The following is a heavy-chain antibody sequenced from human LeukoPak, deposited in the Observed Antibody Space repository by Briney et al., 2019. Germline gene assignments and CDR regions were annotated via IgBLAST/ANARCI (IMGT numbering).Heavy chain of an antibody. Sequence: GGSLRLSCTASGFTFGDYAISSVREAPGEGLWRVVFIRSKAYGGTTEYAASVKCRFHISREDSKSIAYLQMNSLKTEDTAVYYCTRDLSDYYDSSGYSYWGQGTLVTVSS. CDR2: IRSKAYGGTT. V-gene: IGHV3-49*04. D-gene: IGHD3-22*01. CDR3: TRDLSDYYDSSGYSY. J-gene: IGHJ4*02. CDR1: GFTFGDYA.